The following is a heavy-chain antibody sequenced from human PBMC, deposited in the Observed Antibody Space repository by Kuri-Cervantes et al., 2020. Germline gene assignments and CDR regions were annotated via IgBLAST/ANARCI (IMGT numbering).Heavy chain of an antibody. J-gene: IGHJ6*03. D-gene: IGHD3-10*01. CDR2: INHSGST. CDR3: ARTGVWFYYYYYMDV. Sequence: SETLSLTCGVYGWSFSGHYWSWIRQSPGKGLEWIGEINHSGSTNYNPSIKSRVTISVDMSKNQFSLKLISVTAADTAVYYFARTGVWFYYYYYMDVWAKGTTVTVSS. V-gene: IGHV4-34*01. CDR1: GWSFSGHY.